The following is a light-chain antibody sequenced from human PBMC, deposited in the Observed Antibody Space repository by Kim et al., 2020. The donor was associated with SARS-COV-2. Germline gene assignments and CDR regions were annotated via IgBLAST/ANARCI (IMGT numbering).Light chain of an antibody. CDR3: QAWDSSTADVV. CDR2: QDS. J-gene: IGLJ2*01. CDR1: KLGDKY. Sequence: SYELTQPPSVSVSPGQTASITCSGGKLGDKYACWYQQKPGQSPVLVIYQDSKRPSGIPERFSGSNSGNTATLTISGTQAMDEADYYCQAWDSSTADVVFG. V-gene: IGLV3-1*01.